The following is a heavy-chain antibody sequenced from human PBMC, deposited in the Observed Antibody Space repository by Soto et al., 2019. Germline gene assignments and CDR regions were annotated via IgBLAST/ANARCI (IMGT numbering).Heavy chain of an antibody. D-gene: IGHD3-3*01. CDR2: ISGSGGST. CDR3: AKGDYDFWSGRSAIGEAIYYYYYGMDV. CDR1: GFTFSSYA. Sequence: GGSLRLSCAASGFTFSSYAMSWVRQAPGKGLEWVSAISGSGGSTYYADSVKGRFTISRDNSKNTLYLQMNSLRAEDTAVYYCAKGDYDFWSGRSAIGEAIYYYYYGMDVWGQGTTVTVSS. V-gene: IGHV3-23*01. J-gene: IGHJ6*02.